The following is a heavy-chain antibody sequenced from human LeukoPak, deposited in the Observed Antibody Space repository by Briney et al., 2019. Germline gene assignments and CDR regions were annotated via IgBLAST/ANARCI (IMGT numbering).Heavy chain of an antibody. Sequence: SETLSLTCAVYGGSFSGYYWSWIRQPAGKGLEWIGRIFGSGKTNCNPSLKSRVTMSMDTSKNQLFLKLISVTAADTAVYYCARDSGTTGEVKFDPWGQGTLVTVSS. J-gene: IGHJ5*02. D-gene: IGHD3-10*01. V-gene: IGHV4-59*10. CDR3: ARDSGTTGEVKFDP. CDR2: IFGSGKT. CDR1: GGSFSGYY.